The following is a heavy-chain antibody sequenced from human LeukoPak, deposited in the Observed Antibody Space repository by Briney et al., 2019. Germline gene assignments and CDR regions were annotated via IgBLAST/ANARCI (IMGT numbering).Heavy chain of an antibody. Sequence: GGSLRLCCAASGFTFSSYAMHWVRQAPGKGLEWVAVISYDGSNKYYADSVKGRFTISRDNSKNTLYLQMNSLRAEDTAVYYCARVNSDRFDYWGQGTLVTVSS. D-gene: IGHD2-21*02. CDR2: ISYDGSNK. CDR1: GFTFSSYA. V-gene: IGHV3-30-3*01. CDR3: ARVNSDRFDY. J-gene: IGHJ4*02.